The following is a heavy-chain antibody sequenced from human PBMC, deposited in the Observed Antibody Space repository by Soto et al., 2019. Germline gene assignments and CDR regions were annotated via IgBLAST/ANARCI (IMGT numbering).Heavy chain of an antibody. Sequence: QVQLVQSGAEVKKPGSSVKVSCKASGGTFSSYAISWVRQAPGQGLEWMGGIIPIFGTANYAQKFQGRVTITADESTSTAYMELSSLRSEDTAVYYCAREAHGYCSGGSCYAYYFDYWGQGTRVTVSS. D-gene: IGHD2-15*01. J-gene: IGHJ4*02. CDR1: GGTFSSYA. V-gene: IGHV1-69*12. CDR2: IIPIFGTA. CDR3: AREAHGYCSGGSCYAYYFDY.